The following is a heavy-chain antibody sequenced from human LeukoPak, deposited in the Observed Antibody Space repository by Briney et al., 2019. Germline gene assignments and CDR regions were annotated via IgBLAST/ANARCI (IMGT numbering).Heavy chain of an antibody. CDR2: IRYEGSNK. V-gene: IGHV3-30*02. CDR1: GFTLSSYD. Sequence: PGGALRLSCAASGFTLSSYDMHWVREAPGKGLERVAFIRYEGSNKYYPDSVKGRFTLSRDNSKNTLYLPMNRLRAEDTAVYYCAKDYEIWNFEYMDVWGKGTTVTVSS. D-gene: IGHD1-7*01. J-gene: IGHJ6*03. CDR3: AKDYEIWNFEYMDV.